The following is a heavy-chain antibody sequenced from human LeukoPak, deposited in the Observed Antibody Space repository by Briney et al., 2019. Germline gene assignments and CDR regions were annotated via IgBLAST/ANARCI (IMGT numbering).Heavy chain of an antibody. J-gene: IGHJ4*02. V-gene: IGHV4-39*01. D-gene: IGHD3-10*02. CDR1: GDSISSTNYY. CDR2: IYYSGST. CDR3: ARLVMFRSSFDY. Sequence: PSETLSLTCTVSGDSISSTNYYWGWIRQPPGKGLEWIGRIYYSGSTYYNPSLKSRVTISVDTSKNQFSLKLSSVTAADTAVYYCARLVMFRSSFDYWGQGTLVTVSS.